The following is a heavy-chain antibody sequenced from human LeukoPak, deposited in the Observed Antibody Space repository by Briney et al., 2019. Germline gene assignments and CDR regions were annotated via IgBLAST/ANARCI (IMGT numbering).Heavy chain of an antibody. J-gene: IGHJ6*03. CDR2: INPSGGST. D-gene: IGHD3-10*01. V-gene: IGHV1-46*01. CDR3: ASPSHGSGSYYILHEHDYYYYYMDV. Sequence: ASVKVSCKASGYSFTSYYMHWVRQAPGQGLEWMGIINPSGGSTSYAQKFQGRVTITADKSTSTAYMELSSLRSEDTAVYYCASPSHGSGSYYILHEHDYYYYYMDVWGKGTTVTVSS. CDR1: GYSFTSYY.